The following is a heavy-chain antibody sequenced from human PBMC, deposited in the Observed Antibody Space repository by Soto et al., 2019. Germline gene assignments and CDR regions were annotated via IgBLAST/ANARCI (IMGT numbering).Heavy chain of an antibody. CDR3: ASLGIWSGDLSKYGMDV. CDR2: IYPGDSDT. D-gene: IGHD3-3*01. CDR1: GYSFTSYW. Sequence: ESLKSSCKGSGYSFTSYWIGWVRQMPGKGLEWMGLIYPGDSDTRYSPSFQGQVTISADKSISTAYLQWSSLKASDTAMYYCASLGIWSGDLSKYGMDVWGQGTQVTVSS. V-gene: IGHV5-51*01. J-gene: IGHJ6*02.